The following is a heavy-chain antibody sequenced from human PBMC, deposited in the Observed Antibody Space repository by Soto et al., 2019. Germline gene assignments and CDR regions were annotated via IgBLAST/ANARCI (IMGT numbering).Heavy chain of an antibody. J-gene: IGHJ4*02. CDR1: RYTLTKLS. Sequence: ASVKVSCKVSRYTLTKLSMHCVRQAPGKGLEWMGGFDPGDGETIYAQKFQGRVTMTEDTSTDTAYMELSSLRSEDTAVYYCTTGSGWSPPGYWGQGTLVTVSS. CDR2: FDPGDGET. CDR3: TTGSGWSPPGY. D-gene: IGHD6-19*01. V-gene: IGHV1-24*01.